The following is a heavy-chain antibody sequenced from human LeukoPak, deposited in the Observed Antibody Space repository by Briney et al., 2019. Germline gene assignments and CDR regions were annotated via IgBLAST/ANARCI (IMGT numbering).Heavy chain of an antibody. CDR1: GFTFSSYW. D-gene: IGHD2-2*01. Sequence: GGSLRLSCAVSGFTFSSYWMSWFRQAPGKGLEWVSSISSSSSYIYYADSVKGRFTISRDNAKNSLYLQMNSLRAEDTAVYYCARRVISTKSYFYYGMDVWGQGTTVTVSS. CDR3: ARRVISTKSYFYYGMDV. CDR2: ISSSSSYI. V-gene: IGHV3-21*01. J-gene: IGHJ6*02.